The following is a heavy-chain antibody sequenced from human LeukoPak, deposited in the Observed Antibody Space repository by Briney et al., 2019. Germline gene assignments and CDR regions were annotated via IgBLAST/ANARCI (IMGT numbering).Heavy chain of an antibody. D-gene: IGHD4-17*01. Sequence: SETLSLTCTVSGASISSYYWSWIRQPPGKGLEWIGYIDYSGSTNYTPSLKSRVTISVDTSKNQFSLKLSSVTAADTALYYCAREAWVSGDSKYRYYGIDVWGQGTTVTVS. V-gene: IGHV4-59*01. CDR2: IDYSGST. J-gene: IGHJ6*02. CDR1: GASISSYY. CDR3: AREAWVSGDSKYRYYGIDV.